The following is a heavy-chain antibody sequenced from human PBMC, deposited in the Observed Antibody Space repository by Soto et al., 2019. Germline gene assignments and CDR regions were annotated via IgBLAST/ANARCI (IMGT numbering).Heavy chain of an antibody. Sequence: GASVKVSCKASGGTFSSYTISWVRQAPGQGLEWMGRIIPILGIANYAQKFQGRVTITADKSTSTAYMELSSLRSEDTAVYYCARSGEYYYGSGSYRSLGAFDIWGQGTMVTVSS. D-gene: IGHD3-10*01. J-gene: IGHJ3*02. CDR3: ARSGEYYYGSGSYRSLGAFDI. CDR1: GGTFSSYT. CDR2: IIPILGIA. V-gene: IGHV1-69*02.